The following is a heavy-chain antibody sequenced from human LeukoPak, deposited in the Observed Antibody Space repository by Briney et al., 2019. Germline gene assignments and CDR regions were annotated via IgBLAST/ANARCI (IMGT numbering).Heavy chain of an antibody. Sequence: SETLSLTCTVSGGSISGSSLFWGWIRQPPGKGLEWIGSIYYTGGPYYNPSLKSRVTISVDTSKTQFSLKLTSVTAADTAVYYCARYYDASGLASFDVWGQGTMVTVSS. CDR3: ARYYDASGLASFDV. V-gene: IGHV4-39*07. D-gene: IGHD3-22*01. CDR2: IYYTGGP. CDR1: GGSISGSSLF. J-gene: IGHJ3*01.